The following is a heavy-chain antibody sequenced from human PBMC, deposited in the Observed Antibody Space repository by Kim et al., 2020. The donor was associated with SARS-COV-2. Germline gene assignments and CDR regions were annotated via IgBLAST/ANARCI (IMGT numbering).Heavy chain of an antibody. D-gene: IGHD3-22*01. Sequence: SETLSLTCTVSGGSISSYYWSWIRQPAGKGLEWIGRIYTSGSTNYNPSLKSRVTMSVDTSKNQFSLKLSSVTAADTAVYYCAREIESFYYEPPPGAFDIWGQGTMVTVSS. V-gene: IGHV4-4*07. CDR1: GGSISSYY. CDR2: IYTSGST. J-gene: IGHJ3*02. CDR3: AREIESFYYEPPPGAFDI.